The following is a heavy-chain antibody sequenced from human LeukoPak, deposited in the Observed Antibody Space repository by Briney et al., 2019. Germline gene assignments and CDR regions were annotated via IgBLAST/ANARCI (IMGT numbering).Heavy chain of an antibody. J-gene: IGHJ4*02. Sequence: ASVKVSCKVSGYSLTELSIHWVRQAPGKGLEWMGGFDPEDGETIYAQTFQGRVTMTEDTSTDTAYMELSSLRSEDTAVYYRATEDSDYGFDYWGQGTLVTVSS. CDR1: GYSLTELS. CDR2: FDPEDGET. V-gene: IGHV1-24*01. CDR3: ATEDSDYGFDY. D-gene: IGHD4-17*01.